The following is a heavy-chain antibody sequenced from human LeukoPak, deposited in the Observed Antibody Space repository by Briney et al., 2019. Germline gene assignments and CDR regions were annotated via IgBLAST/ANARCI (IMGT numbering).Heavy chain of an antibody. CDR1: GGSLSNYY. CDR2: VFYSGGT. D-gene: IGHD2-15*01. Sequence: SETLSLTCTVSGGSLSNYYWSWIRPPPGEGLEWIGFVFYSGGTHYNPSLKSRATMSVDTSKNQFTLELTSVTAADTAVYFCARDRSGAHQRYFDYWGQGTLVTVSS. V-gene: IGHV4-59*12. CDR3: ARDRSGAHQRYFDY. J-gene: IGHJ4*02.